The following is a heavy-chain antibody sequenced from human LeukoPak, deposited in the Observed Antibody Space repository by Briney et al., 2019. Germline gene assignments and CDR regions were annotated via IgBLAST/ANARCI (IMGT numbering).Heavy chain of an antibody. CDR3: AKDYGLDY. CDR1: GFTVSRHW. V-gene: IGHV3-74*01. Sequence: GGSLRLSCAASGFTVSRHWMHWVRQAPGKGLVWISRINSDGRVTDYADFVKGRFTISRDNAKSTVYLQINSLRDEDTAVYYCAKDYGLDYWGQGTLVTVSS. J-gene: IGHJ4*02. CDR2: INSDGRVT. D-gene: IGHD4-17*01.